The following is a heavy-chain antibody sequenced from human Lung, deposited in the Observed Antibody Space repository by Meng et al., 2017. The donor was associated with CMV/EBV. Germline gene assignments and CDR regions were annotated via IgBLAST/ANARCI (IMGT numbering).Heavy chain of an antibody. CDR3: ARGSVYFDR. Sequence: GGSLRLSCAASGFSVSENYVSWVRQAPGKGLSWVSVIYGDGKTYYSDSVVGRFTISRDNSRNTVFLQMNNLGANDTANYFCARGSVYFDRWGQGKLVNGAS. J-gene: IGHJ4*02. CDR2: IYGDGKT. D-gene: IGHD5/OR15-5a*01. CDR1: GFSVSENY. V-gene: IGHV3-53*01.